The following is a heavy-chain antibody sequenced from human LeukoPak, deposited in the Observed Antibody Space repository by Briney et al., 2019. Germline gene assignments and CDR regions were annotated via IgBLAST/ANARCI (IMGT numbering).Heavy chain of an antibody. CDR3: STSLNLPGY. Sequence: GGSLRLSCEASGITLRTYWMHWVRQAPGKGLEWVSCINPDGSDIRYADPGKGRFSISRDNARNMVSLQMNSLTVEDTAMYFCSTSLNLPGYWGQGTLVIVSS. CDR2: INPDGSDI. J-gene: IGHJ4*02. CDR1: GITLRTYW. V-gene: IGHV3-74*01. D-gene: IGHD4/OR15-4a*01.